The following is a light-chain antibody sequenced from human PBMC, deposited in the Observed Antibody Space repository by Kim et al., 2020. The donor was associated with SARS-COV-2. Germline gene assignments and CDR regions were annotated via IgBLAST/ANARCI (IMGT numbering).Light chain of an antibody. V-gene: IGKV3-20*01. Sequence: PGERATLSCRATQRIGNNFLAWYQQKPGQAPRLLIFGASRRATGIQDRFSGSGSGTDFTLTISRLEPEDFALYYCQQYASSPQTFGQGTKVEVK. CDR2: GAS. CDR3: QQYASSPQT. CDR1: QRIGNNF. J-gene: IGKJ1*01.